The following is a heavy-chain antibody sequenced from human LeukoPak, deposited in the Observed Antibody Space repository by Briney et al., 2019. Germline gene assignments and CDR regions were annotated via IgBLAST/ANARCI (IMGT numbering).Heavy chain of an antibody. Sequence: PGGSLRLSCAASGFTFSSYGMHWVRQAPGKGLEWVAVIWYDGSNKYYADSVKGRFTTSRDNSKNTLYLQMNSLRAEDTAVYYCARDRGSSRYHDAFDIWGQGTMVTVSS. V-gene: IGHV3-33*01. CDR1: GFTFSSYG. CDR3: ARDRGSSRYHDAFDI. CDR2: IWYDGSNK. J-gene: IGHJ3*02. D-gene: IGHD6-25*01.